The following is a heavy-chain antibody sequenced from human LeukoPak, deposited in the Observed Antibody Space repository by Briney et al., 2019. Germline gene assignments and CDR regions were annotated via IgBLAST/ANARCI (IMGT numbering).Heavy chain of an antibody. CDR1: GGSISSSSYY. V-gene: IGHV4-39*01. CDR2: IYYSGNT. CDR3: AAPGWRDLLDY. J-gene: IGHJ4*02. D-gene: IGHD6-19*01. Sequence: KPSETLSLTCTVSGGSISSSSYYWGWIRQPPGKGLEWIGSIYYSGNTYYNPSLKSRVTISVDTSKNQFSLKLSSVTAADTAVYYCAAPGWRDLLDYWGQGTLVTVSS.